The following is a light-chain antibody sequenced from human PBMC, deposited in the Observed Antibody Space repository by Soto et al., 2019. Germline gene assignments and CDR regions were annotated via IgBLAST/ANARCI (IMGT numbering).Light chain of an antibody. CDR1: QSVSSSY. CDR3: QQYGSTPGT. CDR2: GAS. Sequence: EIVLTQSPGTLSLSPGERATLSCRASQSVSSSYLAWYQQKPGQAPRLLIYGASSRATGITYRFSGSGSGTDFTVTISRLEPEDFAVYYSQQYGSTPGTFGRGTKVEIK. J-gene: IGKJ1*01. V-gene: IGKV3-20*01.